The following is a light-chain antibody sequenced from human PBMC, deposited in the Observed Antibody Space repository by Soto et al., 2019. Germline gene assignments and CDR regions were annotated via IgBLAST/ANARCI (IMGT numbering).Light chain of an antibody. CDR2: DAC. CDR1: QSISNF. CDR3: SQRSDWPIT. J-gene: IGKJ5*01. Sequence: IVLTQSPATLSLSAGERASLSSGASQSISNFLAWYQQKPGQAPRLLIYDACNRATGIPARFSGSGHGTDFTLTISSLEPEDFAVYYCSQRSDWPITFGQGTRLEIK. V-gene: IGKV3D-11*02.